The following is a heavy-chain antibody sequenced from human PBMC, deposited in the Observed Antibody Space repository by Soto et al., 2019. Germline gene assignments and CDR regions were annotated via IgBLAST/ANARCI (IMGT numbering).Heavy chain of an antibody. CDR3: ARDHGYYGSGIYYFYYMDV. CDR1: GGSISSSNW. CDR2: IYHSGST. V-gene: IGHV4-4*02. D-gene: IGHD3-10*01. Sequence: SETLSLTCAVSGGSISSSNWWSWVRQPPGKGLEWIGEIYHSGSTNYNPSLKSRVTISVDKSKNQFSLKLSSVTAADTAVYYCARDHGYYGSGIYYFYYMDVWGQGTTVTVSS. J-gene: IGHJ6*02.